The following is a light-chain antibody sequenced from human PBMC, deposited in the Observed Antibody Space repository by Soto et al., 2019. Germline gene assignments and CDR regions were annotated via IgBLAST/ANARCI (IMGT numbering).Light chain of an antibody. CDR3: QQRYSTPCA. Sequence: DIQMTQSPSSLSASVGDRVTITCRASQSISSYLNWYQQKPGQAPKLLIYAASSLQSGVPSRFSGSGSGTDFPFTISSLQPEDFSTYYCQQRYSTPCAFGKGTKLEIK. V-gene: IGKV1-39*01. J-gene: IGKJ2*02. CDR2: AAS. CDR1: QSISSY.